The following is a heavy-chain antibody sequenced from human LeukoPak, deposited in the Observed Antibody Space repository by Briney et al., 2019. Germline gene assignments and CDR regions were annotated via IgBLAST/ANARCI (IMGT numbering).Heavy chain of an antibody. V-gene: IGHV4-59*01. CDR3: ARGGTSYDC. J-gene: IGHJ4*02. Sequence: PSETLSLTCTVSGGSISGYCWSWIRQPPGKGLEWIAYICYSGSTNYNPSPKSRVSMSVDTSNNQFSLKLNSLTAADTAVYYCARGGTSYDCWGQGTLVTVSS. CDR1: GGSISGYC. D-gene: IGHD1-26*01. CDR2: ICYSGST.